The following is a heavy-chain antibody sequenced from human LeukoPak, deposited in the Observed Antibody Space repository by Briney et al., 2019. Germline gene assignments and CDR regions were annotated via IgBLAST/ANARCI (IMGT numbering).Heavy chain of an antibody. D-gene: IGHD3-3*02. J-gene: IGHJ6*02. Sequence: SETLSLTCAVYGGSFSGYYWSWIRQPPGKGLEWIGEINHSGSTNYNPSLKSRVTISVDTSKNQFSLKLSSVTAADTAVYYCARRSVIFGVVIFYYYGMDAWGQGTTVTVSS. CDR2: INHSGST. V-gene: IGHV4-34*01. CDR1: GGSFSGYY. CDR3: ARRSVIFGVVIFYYYGMDA.